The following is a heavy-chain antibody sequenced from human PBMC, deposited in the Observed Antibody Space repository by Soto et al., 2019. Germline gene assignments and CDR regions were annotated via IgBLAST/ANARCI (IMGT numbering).Heavy chain of an antibody. CDR2: ISSSSNYI. V-gene: IGHV3-21*01. Sequence: EVQLVESGGGLVKPGGSLRLSCAASGFTFNTYNMNWVRQTPGKGLEWVSSISSSSNYIYYADSVKGRFTISRDNAKNSLYLEMNSLRAEDTAVYYCARLSRSAFDIWGQGTMVSVSS. CDR1: GFTFNTYN. D-gene: IGHD3-16*01. J-gene: IGHJ3*02. CDR3: ARLSRSAFDI.